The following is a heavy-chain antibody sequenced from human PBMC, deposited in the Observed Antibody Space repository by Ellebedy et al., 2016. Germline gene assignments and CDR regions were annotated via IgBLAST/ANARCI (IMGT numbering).Heavy chain of an antibody. CDR1: GGSISGYY. Sequence: SETLSLTXTVSGGSISGYYWSWIRQPAGKGLEWIGRIYTTGSTNYNPSLKSRATISVDTSQNQFSLKLSSVTAADTAVYYCATYRSSTGWYFDLWGRGTLVTVSS. V-gene: IGHV4-4*07. J-gene: IGHJ2*01. CDR2: IYTTGST. D-gene: IGHD6-6*01. CDR3: ATYRSSTGWYFDL.